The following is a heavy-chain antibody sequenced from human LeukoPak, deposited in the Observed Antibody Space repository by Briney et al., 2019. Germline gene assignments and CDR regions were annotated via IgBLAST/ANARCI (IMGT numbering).Heavy chain of an antibody. CDR3: ARTKQISDTAFYI. J-gene: IGHJ3*02. CDR1: SGSIKNYY. D-gene: IGHD1/OR15-1a*01. Sequence: SETLSLTCSVSSGSIKNYYWSWIRQPPGKGLEWIGYILSSGSTNYNPSVKSRVTISVDTSKNQFSLKQSSVTAADTAVYYCARTKQISDTAFYIWGQGTMVIVSS. V-gene: IGHV4-59*01. CDR2: ILSSGST.